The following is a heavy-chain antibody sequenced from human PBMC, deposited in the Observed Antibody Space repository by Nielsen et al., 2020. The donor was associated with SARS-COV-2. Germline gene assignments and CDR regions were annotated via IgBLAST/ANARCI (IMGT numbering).Heavy chain of an antibody. CDR3: ARLEQQPYYYYYGMDV. CDR2: IKQDGSEK. D-gene: IGHD6-13*01. Sequence: GESLKISCAASGFTFSSYWMSWVRQAPGKGLEWVANIKQDGSEKYYVDSVKGRFTISRDNAKNSLYLQMNSLRAEDTAVYYCARLEQQPYYYYYGMDVWGQGTTVTVSS. CDR1: GFTFSSYW. J-gene: IGHJ6*02. V-gene: IGHV3-7*03.